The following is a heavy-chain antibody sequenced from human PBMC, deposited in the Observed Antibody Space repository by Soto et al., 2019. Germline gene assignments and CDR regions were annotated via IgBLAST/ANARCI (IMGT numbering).Heavy chain of an antibody. CDR3: ARSTPLRWYPPNGMDV. D-gene: IGHD2-15*01. Sequence: ASVKVSCKASGYTFMSYPLHWVRQAPGQRPEWMGWINAGDDITQFSQKFQGRLTFTRDTSASTGYMELRSLRSEDTAVYYCARSTPLRWYPPNGMDVWGQGTTVTVSS. V-gene: IGHV1-3*01. CDR1: GYTFMSYP. J-gene: IGHJ6*02. CDR2: INAGDDIT.